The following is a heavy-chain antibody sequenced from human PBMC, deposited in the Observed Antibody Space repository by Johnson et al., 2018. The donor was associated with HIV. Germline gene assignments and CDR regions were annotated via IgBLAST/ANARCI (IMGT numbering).Heavy chain of an antibody. D-gene: IGHD3-22*01. CDR1: GFTFSSYA. CDR2: ISSSGSII. V-gene: IGHV3-48*04. CDR3: AREMLVPWDYDRTTWGGGDAFDI. Sequence: VQLVESGGGLVQPGGSLRLSCAASGFTFSSYAMNWVRQAPGKGLEWVSDISSSGSIIYKAESVTGRFTISRDNAKNSLYLQMNSLRAEDTAVYYCAREMLVPWDYDRTTWGGGDAFDIWGQGTMVTVSS. J-gene: IGHJ3*02.